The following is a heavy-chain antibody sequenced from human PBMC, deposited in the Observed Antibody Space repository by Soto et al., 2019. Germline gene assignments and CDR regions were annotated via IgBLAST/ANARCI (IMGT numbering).Heavy chain of an antibody. V-gene: IGHV3-48*01. J-gene: IGHJ3*02. CDR1: GFTFTSYS. D-gene: IGHD2-21*01. Sequence: EVQLVESGGGLVQPGGSLRLSCAASGFTFTSYSMNWVRQAPGKGLEWVSYIRGTTHYADSVKGRFTISRDNARSSLYLQMNSLRADDTAVYYCAIDDSFAFAIWGQGTMVTVSS. CDR3: AIDDSFAFAI. CDR2: IRGTT.